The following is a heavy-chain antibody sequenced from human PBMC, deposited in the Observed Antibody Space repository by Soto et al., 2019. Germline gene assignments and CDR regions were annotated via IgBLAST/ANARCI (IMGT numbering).Heavy chain of an antibody. V-gene: IGHV3-13*01. D-gene: IGHD2-15*01. CDR2: VGSAGDT. Sequence: EVQLVESGGGLVQPGGSLRLSCAASGFTLSGYDIHWLRQATVKGLELVSGVGSAGDTDYEDSVKGRFTISRENAKNSLSLQLNRPRVWDMDVYYITRKTPTNGMALWGQETTVTVSS. J-gene: IGHJ6*02. CDR3: TRKTPTNGMAL. CDR1: GFTLSGYD.